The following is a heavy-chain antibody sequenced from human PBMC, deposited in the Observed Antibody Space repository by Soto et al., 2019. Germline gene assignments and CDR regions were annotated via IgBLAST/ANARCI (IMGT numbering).Heavy chain of an antibody. J-gene: IGHJ4*02. CDR2: IKQDGSQI. Sequence: GGPLRLSCAASEFSLSTYWVSWVRQAPGKGLEWVANIKQDGSQIYYVDSVKGRFTLSRDNAKNSVYLQMNGLRAEDSAMYYCARAIANVNSYWGQGTLVTVSS. D-gene: IGHD6-13*01. CDR1: EFSLSTYW. CDR3: ARAIANVNSY. V-gene: IGHV3-7*01.